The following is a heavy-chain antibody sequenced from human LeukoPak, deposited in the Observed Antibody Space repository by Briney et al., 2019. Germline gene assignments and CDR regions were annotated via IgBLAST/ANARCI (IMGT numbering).Heavy chain of an antibody. CDR3: ARGRRFSSSWRQGTYWFDP. J-gene: IGHJ5*02. Sequence: SVKVSCKASGGTFSSYAISWVRQAPGQGLEWMGGIIPIFGTANYAQKFQGRVTITADKSTSTAYMELSSLRSEDTAVYYCARGRRFSSSWRQGTYWFDPWGQGTLVTVSS. D-gene: IGHD6-13*01. CDR2: IIPIFGTA. V-gene: IGHV1-69*06. CDR1: GGTFSSYA.